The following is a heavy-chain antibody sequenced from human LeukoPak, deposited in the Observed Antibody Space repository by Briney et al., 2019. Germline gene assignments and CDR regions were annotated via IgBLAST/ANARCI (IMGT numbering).Heavy chain of an antibody. J-gene: IGHJ4*02. D-gene: IGHD4-11*01. Sequence: GASVKVSCKASGYTFTSYGISWVRQAPGQGLEWMGWISAYNVNTNDAQKLQGRVTMTTGTSTTTAYMELRSLRSDDTAVYYCARVPVSGPGARFDYWGQGTLVTVSS. CDR3: ARVPVSGPGARFDY. CDR2: ISAYNVNT. CDR1: GYTFTSYG. V-gene: IGHV1-18*01.